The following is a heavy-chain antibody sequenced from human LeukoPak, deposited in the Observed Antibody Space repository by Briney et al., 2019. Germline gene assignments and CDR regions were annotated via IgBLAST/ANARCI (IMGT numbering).Heavy chain of an antibody. CDR2: ISWNSGSI. CDR3: AKDYPSHRSSSWSADFDY. J-gene: IGHJ4*02. D-gene: IGHD6-13*01. Sequence: QSGGSLRLSCAASGFTFDDYAMHWVRQAPGKGLEWVSGISWNSGSIGYADSVKGRFTISRDNAKNSLYLQMNSLRAEDTALYYCAKDYPSHRSSSWSADFDYWGQGTLVTVSS. V-gene: IGHV3-9*01. CDR1: GFTFDDYA.